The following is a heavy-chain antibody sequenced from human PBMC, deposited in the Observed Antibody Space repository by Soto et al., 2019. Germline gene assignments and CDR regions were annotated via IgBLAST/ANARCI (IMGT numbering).Heavy chain of an antibody. CDR2: ISYDGNVA. V-gene: IGHV3-30*18. CDR3: AKEGPFTSWYFDY. J-gene: IGHJ4*02. Sequence: QVQLVEYGGGVVQPGRSLRLSCAASGFTFSNYGMHLVRQAPGKGLEWVIVISYDGNVAYYADSVKGRFTISRDNSKNTLYLHMNSLRTEDTAMYYCAKEGPFTSWYFDYWGKGTLVTVSS. CDR1: GFTFSNYG.